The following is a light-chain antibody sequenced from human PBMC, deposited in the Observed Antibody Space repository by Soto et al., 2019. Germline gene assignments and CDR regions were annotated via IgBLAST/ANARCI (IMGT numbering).Light chain of an antibody. CDR2: KAS. CDR1: QSVGRW. Sequence: DIQMTQSPSTLSASVGDRVTITCRASQSVGRWLAWYQQKPGKAPEVLIYKASTLKYGVPSRFSGSGSGTEFSLTISSLQPDDFATYFCQQYESQSTFGQGTKVDI. CDR3: QQYESQST. V-gene: IGKV1-5*03. J-gene: IGKJ1*01.